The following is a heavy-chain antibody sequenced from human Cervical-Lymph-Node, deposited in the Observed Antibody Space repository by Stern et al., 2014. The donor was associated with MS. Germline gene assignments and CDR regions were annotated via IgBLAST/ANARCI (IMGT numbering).Heavy chain of an antibody. Sequence: QVQLQESGPGLVKPSETLSLTCTVSGGSISSSSYYWGWIRQPPGKGLEWIGSIYYSGSTYYNPSLKSRVTISVDTSKNHFSLKLSSVTAADTAVYYCARHWDRILYMAGASPRPYFDYWGQGTLVTVSS. V-gene: IGHV4-39*01. D-gene: IGHD2-8*01. J-gene: IGHJ4*02. CDR1: GGSISSSSYY. CDR2: IYYSGST. CDR3: ARHWDRILYMAGASPRPYFDY.